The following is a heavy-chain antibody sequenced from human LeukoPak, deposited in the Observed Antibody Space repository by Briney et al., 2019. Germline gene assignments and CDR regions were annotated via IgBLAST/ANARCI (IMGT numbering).Heavy chain of an antibody. Sequence: PGGSLRLSCAASGFTFSDYYMSWIRQAPGKGLEWVSYISSSGSTIYYADSVRGRFTISRDNAKNSLSLQMHSLRAEDTAVYYCVRDNPRCCGVVPVNIDDFWGQGTLVTVSS. V-gene: IGHV3-11*04. CDR3: VRDNPRCCGVVPVNIDDF. D-gene: IGHD2-15*01. CDR2: ISSSGSTI. CDR1: GFTFSDYY. J-gene: IGHJ4*02.